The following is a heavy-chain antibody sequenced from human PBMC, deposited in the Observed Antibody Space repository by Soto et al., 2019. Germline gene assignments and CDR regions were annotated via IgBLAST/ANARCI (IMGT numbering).Heavy chain of an antibody. D-gene: IGHD4-17*01. J-gene: IGHJ5*02. CDR1: GGSISSYY. Sequence: SETLSLTCTVSGGSISSYYWSWIRQPPGRGLEWIGYIYYSGSTNNNPSLKRRVPISIATSKTQSTLKLSSVTPAATAVYYCARKLVREYGDYAGFDPWGQGTLVPVSS. CDR3: ARKLVREYGDYAGFDP. CDR2: IYYSGST. V-gene: IGHV4-59*01.